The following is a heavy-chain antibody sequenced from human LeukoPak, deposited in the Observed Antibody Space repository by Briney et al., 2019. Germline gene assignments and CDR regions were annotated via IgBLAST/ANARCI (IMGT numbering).Heavy chain of an antibody. CDR1: GGSFSGYY. V-gene: IGHV4-34*01. J-gene: IGHJ4*02. CDR3: ASAPYYYDSSGPHDY. D-gene: IGHD3-22*01. CDR2: INHSGST. Sequence: SETLSLTCAVYGGSFSGYYWSWIRQPPGKGLEWIGEINHSGSTNYNPSLKSRVTISVDASKNQFSLKLSSVTAADTAVYYCASAPYYYDSSGPHDYWGQGTLVTVSS.